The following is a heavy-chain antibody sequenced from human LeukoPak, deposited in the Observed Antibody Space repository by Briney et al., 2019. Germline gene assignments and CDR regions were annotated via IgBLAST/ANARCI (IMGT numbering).Heavy chain of an antibody. D-gene: IGHD1-14*01. V-gene: IGHV1-8*02. CDR3: ARGNRHNWFDP. CDR1: GYTFTSYG. CDR2: MNPNSGNT. J-gene: IGHJ5*02. Sequence: ASVKVSCKASGYTFTSYGISWVRQATGQGLEWMGWMNPNSGNTGYAQKFQGRVTMTRNTSISTAYMELSSLRSEDTAVYYCARGNRHNWFDPWGQGTLVTVSS.